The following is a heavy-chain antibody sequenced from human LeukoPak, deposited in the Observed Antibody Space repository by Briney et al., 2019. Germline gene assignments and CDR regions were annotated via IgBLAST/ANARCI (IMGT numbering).Heavy chain of an antibody. Sequence: PGGSLRLSCAASGFSFSTYGMNWVRQAPGKGLEWVSYISSSSSTIYYADSVKGRFTISRDNAKNSLYLQMNSLRAEDTAVYYCARDSTMIVGPGGDYWGQGTLVTVSS. CDR1: GFSFSTYG. CDR2: ISSSSSTI. V-gene: IGHV3-48*04. D-gene: IGHD3-22*01. CDR3: ARDSTMIVGPGGDY. J-gene: IGHJ4*02.